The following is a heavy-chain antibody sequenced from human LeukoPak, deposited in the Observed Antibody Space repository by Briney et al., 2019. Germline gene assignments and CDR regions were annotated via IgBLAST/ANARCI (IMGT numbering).Heavy chain of an antibody. V-gene: IGHV4-59*08. Sequence: SETLSLTCTVSGGSISSYYWSWIRQPPGKGLEWIGYIYYSGSTNYNPSLKSRVTISVDTSKNQFSLKLSSVTAADTAVYYCARGIAAAEGWFDPWGQGTLVTVSS. J-gene: IGHJ5*02. CDR2: IYYSGST. CDR3: ARGIAAAEGWFDP. D-gene: IGHD6-13*01. CDR1: GGSISSYY.